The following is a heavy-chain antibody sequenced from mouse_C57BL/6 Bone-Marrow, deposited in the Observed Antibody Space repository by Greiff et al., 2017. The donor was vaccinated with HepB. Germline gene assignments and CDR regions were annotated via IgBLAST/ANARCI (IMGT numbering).Heavy chain of an antibody. CDR1: GYTFTSYW. J-gene: IGHJ2*01. D-gene: IGHD1-1*01. V-gene: IGHV1-69*01. CDR2: IDPSDSYT. CDR3: ARSDDYGSSFDY. Sequence: QVQLQQPGAELVMPGASVKLSCKASGYTFTSYWMHWVKQRPGQGLEWIGEIDPSDSYTNYNQKFKGKSTLTVDKSSSTAYMQLSSLTSEDSAVYYCARSDDYGSSFDYWGQGTTLTVSS.